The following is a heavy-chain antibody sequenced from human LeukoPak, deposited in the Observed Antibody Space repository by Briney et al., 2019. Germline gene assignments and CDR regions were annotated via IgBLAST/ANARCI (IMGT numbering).Heavy chain of an antibody. CDR3: ARISAGNLDAFDI. D-gene: IGHD1-14*01. V-gene: IGHV4-39*07. CDR2: ISNSGSP. J-gene: IGHJ3*02. CDR1: GGFISDSSYY. Sequence: SETLSLTCTVSGGFISDSSYYWGWVRQPPGKGLQWIGSISNSGSPYYNLSLKSRVTISLDSPKNQFSLRLTSVTAADTAMYYCARISAGNLDAFDIWGQGTTVTVAS.